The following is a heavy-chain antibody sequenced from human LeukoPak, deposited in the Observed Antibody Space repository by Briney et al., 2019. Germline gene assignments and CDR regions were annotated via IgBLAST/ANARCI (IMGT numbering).Heavy chain of an antibody. J-gene: IGHJ4*02. CDR1: GGSISSHY. CDR3: ARVYRGWYKYYFDY. D-gene: IGHD6-19*01. CDR2: INHSGST. Sequence: PSETLSLTCNVSGGSISSHYWSWIRQPPGKGLEWIGEINHSGSTNYNPSLKSRVTISVDTSKNQFSLKLSSVTAADTAVYYCARVYRGWYKYYFDYWGQGTLVTVSS. V-gene: IGHV4-34*01.